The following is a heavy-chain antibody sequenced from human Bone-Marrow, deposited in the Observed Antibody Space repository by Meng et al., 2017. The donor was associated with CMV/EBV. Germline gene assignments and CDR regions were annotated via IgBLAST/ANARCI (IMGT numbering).Heavy chain of an antibody. CDR3: ARQGLAYSSSWYQ. V-gene: IGHV5-51*01. J-gene: IGHJ4*02. CDR1: GYSFSDYW. D-gene: IGHD6-13*01. CDR2: IYPDDSDT. Sequence: KVSCKGSGYSFSDYWIGWVRQMPGKGLEWVGIIYPDDSDTRYSPSFQGQVTISADKSITTAYLQWSSLKASDTAMYYCARQGLAYSSSWYQWGQGTLVTVSS.